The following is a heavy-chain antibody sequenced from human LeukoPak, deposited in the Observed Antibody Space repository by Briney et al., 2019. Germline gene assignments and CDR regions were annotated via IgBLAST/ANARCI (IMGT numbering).Heavy chain of an antibody. Sequence: PSETLSLTCTVSGGSISSSSYYWGWIRQPPGKGLEWIGSIYYSGSTYYNPSLKSRVTISVDRSKNQFSLKLSSVTAADTAVYYCARGPNYYDSHDAFDIWGQGTMVTVSS. V-gene: IGHV4-39*07. J-gene: IGHJ3*02. CDR1: GGSISSSSYY. D-gene: IGHD3-22*01. CDR3: ARGPNYYDSHDAFDI. CDR2: IYYSGST.